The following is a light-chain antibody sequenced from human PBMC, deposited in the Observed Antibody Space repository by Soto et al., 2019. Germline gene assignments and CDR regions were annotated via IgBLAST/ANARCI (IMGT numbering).Light chain of an antibody. Sequence: EIVLTQSPGTLSLSPGERATLSCRASQSFNSIYLAWYQQKPGQAPRLLIYGASSRATGIPDRFSGSGSGTDFTLTISMLEPEDSAVYYCQQYGSPRTFGQGTKVDI. CDR3: QQYGSPRT. CDR1: QSFNSIY. J-gene: IGKJ1*01. V-gene: IGKV3-20*01. CDR2: GAS.